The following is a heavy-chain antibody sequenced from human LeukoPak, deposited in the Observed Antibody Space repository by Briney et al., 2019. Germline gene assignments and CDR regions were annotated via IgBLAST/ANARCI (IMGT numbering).Heavy chain of an antibody. Sequence: GGSLRLSCAASGFTFSSYGMHWVRQAPGKGLEWVAVISYDGSNKYYADSVKGRFTISRDNSKNTLYLQMNSLRAEDTAVYYCQTSNPFNYYDSSGSFDYWGQGTLVAVSS. J-gene: IGHJ4*02. CDR3: QTSNPFNYYDSSGSFDY. CDR1: GFTFSSYG. CDR2: ISYDGSNK. V-gene: IGHV3-30*03. D-gene: IGHD3-22*01.